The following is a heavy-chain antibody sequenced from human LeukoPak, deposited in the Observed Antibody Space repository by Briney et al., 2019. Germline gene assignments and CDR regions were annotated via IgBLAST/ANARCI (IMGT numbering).Heavy chain of an antibody. J-gene: IGHJ5*02. CDR3: ARDLDWGAFDA. CDR1: GFTFSSHG. Sequence: GGSLRLSCAASGFTFSSHGINWVRQAPGKGLEWVSGISPSGSISYYADSVKDRFTISRDNSKNTVSLQMNSLRAEDTALYYCARDLDWGAFDAWGQGTLVTVSS. V-gene: IGHV3-23*01. D-gene: IGHD3-9*01. CDR2: ISPSGSIS.